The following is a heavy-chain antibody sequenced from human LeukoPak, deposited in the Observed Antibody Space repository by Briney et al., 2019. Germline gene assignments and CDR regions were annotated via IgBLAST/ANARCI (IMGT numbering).Heavy chain of an antibody. V-gene: IGHV3-23*01. J-gene: IGHJ4*02. CDR1: GFTFSSYA. CDR2: ISGSGGNT. D-gene: IGHD3-22*01. Sequence: GGSLRLSCAASGFTFSSYAMSWVRQAPGKGLEWVSVISGSGGNTHHADSVKGRFTISRDNSKNTLYLQMNSLRVEDTAVYYCAKETSYYYDSSDYSDYWGQGTLVTVSS. CDR3: AKETSYYYDSSDYSDY.